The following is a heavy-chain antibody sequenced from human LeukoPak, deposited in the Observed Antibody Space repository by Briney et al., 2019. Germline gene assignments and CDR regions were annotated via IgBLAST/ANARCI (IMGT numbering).Heavy chain of an antibody. Sequence: AGGSLRFSCVASGFRFDDYGMSWVRQAPGKGLEWVSGINWNGGSTGYADSVKGRFTISRDNAKNSLYLRMNSLRAEDTALYYCARGGSTGWYSFDYWGQGTLVTVSS. J-gene: IGHJ4*02. V-gene: IGHV3-20*04. CDR2: INWNGGST. CDR3: ARGGSTGWYSFDY. CDR1: GFRFDDYG. D-gene: IGHD6-19*01.